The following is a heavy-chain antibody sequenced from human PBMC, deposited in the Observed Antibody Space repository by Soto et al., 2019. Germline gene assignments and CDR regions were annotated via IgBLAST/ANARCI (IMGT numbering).Heavy chain of an antibody. J-gene: IGHJ4*02. CDR1: GYTFTGYY. D-gene: IGHD3-22*01. V-gene: IGHV1-2*02. Sequence: ASVKVSCKASGYTFTGYYMHWVRQAPGQGLEWMGWINPNSGGTNYAQKFQGRVTMTRDTSISTDYMELSRLRSDDTAVYYCARGLPSIVVGPVDYWGQGNLVTVSS. CDR2: INPNSGGT. CDR3: ARGLPSIVVGPVDY.